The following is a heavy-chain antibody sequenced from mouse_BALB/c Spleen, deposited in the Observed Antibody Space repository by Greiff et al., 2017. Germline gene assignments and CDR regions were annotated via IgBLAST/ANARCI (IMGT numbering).Heavy chain of an antibody. CDR2: ISSGSSTI. CDR1: GFTFSSFG. V-gene: IGHV5-17*02. Sequence: EVKLVESGGGLVQPGGSRKLSCAASGFTFSSFGMHWVRQAPEKGLEWVAYISSGSSTIYYADTVKGRFTISRDNPKNTLFLQMTSLRSEDTAMYYCAGYYGSSYGDAMDYWGQGTSVTVSA. J-gene: IGHJ4*01. CDR3: AGYYGSSYGDAMDY. D-gene: IGHD1-1*01.